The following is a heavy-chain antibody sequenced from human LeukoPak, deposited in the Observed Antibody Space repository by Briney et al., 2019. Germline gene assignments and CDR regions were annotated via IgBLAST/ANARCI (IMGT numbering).Heavy chain of an antibody. CDR1: GGSISSSSYY. J-gene: IGHJ4*02. CDR3: ARVTIYGSGNLFDY. D-gene: IGHD3-10*01. CDR2: IYYSGST. V-gene: IGHV4-39*07. Sequence: SETLSLTCTVSGGSISSSSYYWGWIRQPPGKGLEWIGSIYYSGSTYYNPSLKSRVTISVDTSKNQFSLKLSSVTAADTAVYYCARVTIYGSGNLFDYWGQGTLVTVSS.